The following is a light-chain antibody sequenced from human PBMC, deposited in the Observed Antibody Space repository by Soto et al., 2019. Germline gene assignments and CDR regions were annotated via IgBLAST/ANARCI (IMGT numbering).Light chain of an antibody. Sequence: QSALTQPASVSASPGQSITISCTGTSSDIGSYKYVSWYQQYPGKAPKLMMYDVSNRPSGVSNRFSGSKSGNTASLTISGLQAEDEATYYCSSYTTSTTLFGRGTKVTVL. J-gene: IGLJ2*01. CDR3: SSYTTSTTL. CDR1: SSDIGSYKY. CDR2: DVS. V-gene: IGLV2-14*01.